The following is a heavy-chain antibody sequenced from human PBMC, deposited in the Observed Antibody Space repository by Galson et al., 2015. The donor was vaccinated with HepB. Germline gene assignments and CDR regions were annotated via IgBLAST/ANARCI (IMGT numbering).Heavy chain of an antibody. V-gene: IGHV3-7*01. CDR2: IKEDGSEM. CDR1: GFSFRTYW. J-gene: IGHJ2*01. Sequence: SLRLSCAASGFSFRTYWMSWVRQAPGKGLEWVANIKEDGSEMWYVDSVKGRFTISRDNAKASLYLQMKSLRAEDTAVYYCASWTAAGLGGDFDLWGRGTLVTVSS. D-gene: IGHD6-13*01. CDR3: ASWTAAGLGGDFDL.